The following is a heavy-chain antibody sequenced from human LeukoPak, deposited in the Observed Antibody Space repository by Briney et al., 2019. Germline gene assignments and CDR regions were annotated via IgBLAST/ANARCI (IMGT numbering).Heavy chain of an antibody. CDR1: GFTFSNAW. CDR3: TTDIGDD. CDR2: IKSKTDGGTT. J-gene: IGHJ4*02. D-gene: IGHD3-3*01. V-gene: IGHV3-15*01. Sequence: GGSLRLSCAASGFTFSNAWMSWVRQAPGKGLELVGRIKSKTDGGTTDYAAPVQGRFTISRDDSENTLHLQMNSLKTEDTALYYCTTDIGDDWGQGTLVTVSS.